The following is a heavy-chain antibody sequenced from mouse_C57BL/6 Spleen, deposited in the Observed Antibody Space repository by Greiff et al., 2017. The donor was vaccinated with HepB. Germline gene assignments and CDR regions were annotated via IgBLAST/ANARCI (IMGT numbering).Heavy chain of an antibody. D-gene: IGHD1-1*01. J-gene: IGHJ2*01. CDR1: GYAFSSSW. CDR2: IYPGDGDT. Sequence: QVQLQQSGPELVKPGASVKISCKASGYAFSSSWMNWVKQRPGKGLEWIGRIYPGDGDTNYNGKFKGKATLTADKSSSTAYMQLSSLTSEDSAVYFCAREGAFITTVVAHFDYWGQGTTLTVSS. CDR3: AREGAFITTVVAHFDY. V-gene: IGHV1-82*01.